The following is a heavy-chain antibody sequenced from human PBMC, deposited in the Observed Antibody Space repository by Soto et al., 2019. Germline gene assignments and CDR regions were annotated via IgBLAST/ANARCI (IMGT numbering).Heavy chain of an antibody. CDR1: GGTFSNYA. CDR2: IVPMYRTP. CDR3: ARGPDTAGLGPH. D-gene: IGHD5-18*01. J-gene: IGHJ4*02. Sequence: SVKVSCKASGGTFSNYAINWVRQAPGQGLEWMGGIVPMYRTPLYAQKFQGRVTITADEVTSTAYMEVSSLRFDDTALYFCARGPDTAGLGPHWCQGPLVTASS. V-gene: IGHV1-69*13.